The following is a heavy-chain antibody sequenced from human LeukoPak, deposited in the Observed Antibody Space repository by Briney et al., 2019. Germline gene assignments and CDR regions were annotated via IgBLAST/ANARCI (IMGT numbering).Heavy chain of an antibody. D-gene: IGHD2-2*01. CDR2: IRYDGSNK. CDR3: SYQLLLPFDY. V-gene: IGHV3-30*02. J-gene: IGHJ4*02. Sequence: PGGSLRLSCAASGFTFSSYVMHWVRQAPGKGLEWVAFIRYDGSNKYYADSVKGRFTISRDNSKNTLYLQMNSLRAEDTAVYYCSYQLLLPFDYWGQGTLVTVSS. CDR1: GFTFSSYV.